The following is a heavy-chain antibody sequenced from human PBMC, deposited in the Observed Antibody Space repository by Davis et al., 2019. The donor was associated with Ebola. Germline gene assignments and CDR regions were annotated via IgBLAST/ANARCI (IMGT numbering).Heavy chain of an antibody. CDR1: GGSFSGYY. CDR2: INHSGST. J-gene: IGHJ5*02. D-gene: IGHD2-21*01. V-gene: IGHV4-34*01. Sequence: GSLRLSCAVYGGSFSGYYWSWIRQPPGKGLEWIGEINHSGSTNYNPSLKSRVTISVDTSKNQFSLKLSSVTAADTAVYYCARGYSGWFDPWGQGTVVTVSS. CDR3: ARGYSGWFDP.